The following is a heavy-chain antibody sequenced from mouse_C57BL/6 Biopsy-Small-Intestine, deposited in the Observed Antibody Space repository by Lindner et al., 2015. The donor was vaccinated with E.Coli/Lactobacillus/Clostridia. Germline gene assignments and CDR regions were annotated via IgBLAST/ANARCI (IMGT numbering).Heavy chain of an antibody. CDR2: IDPEDGET. CDR1: GFNIKDYF. D-gene: IGHD2-4*01. Sequence: VQLQESGAELVKPGASVRLSCTASGFNIKDYFMHWVKQRPEQDLEWIGRIDPEDGETKYAPKFQGKATIKTGTSSNTAYLQLSSLTFEDTAVYYCARGDDYLFTYWGQGTLVTVSA. J-gene: IGHJ3*01. V-gene: IGHV14-2*01. CDR3: ARGDDYLFTY.